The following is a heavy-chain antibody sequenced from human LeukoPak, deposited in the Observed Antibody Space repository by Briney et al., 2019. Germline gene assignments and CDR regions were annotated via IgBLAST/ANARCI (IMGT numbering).Heavy chain of an antibody. J-gene: IGHJ6*02. Sequence: GRSLRLSCAASGFTFSSYGMHWVRQAPGKGLEWVAVIWYDGSNKYYADSVKGRFTISRDNSKNTLYLQMNSLRAEDTAVYYCARFIYYYYGMDVWGQGTTVTVSS. CDR1: GFTFSSYG. V-gene: IGHV3-33*01. CDR3: ARFIYYYYGMDV. CDR2: IWYDGSNK.